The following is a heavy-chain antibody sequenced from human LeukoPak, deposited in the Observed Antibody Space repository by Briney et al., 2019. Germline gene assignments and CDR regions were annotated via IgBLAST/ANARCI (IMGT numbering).Heavy chain of an antibody. CDR2: MFYSGTA. D-gene: IGHD4-17*01. Sequence: PSETLSLTCTVSGGSIRSTSYYWGWIRQPPGKGLEWIGSMFYSGTAHYNPSLKSRVTIFVDTSKHQFSLRLRSVTAADTAIYYCARHRAYGDYTYNWFDPWGQGTLVTVSS. J-gene: IGHJ5*02. V-gene: IGHV4-39*01. CDR1: GGSIRSTSYY. CDR3: ARHRAYGDYTYNWFDP.